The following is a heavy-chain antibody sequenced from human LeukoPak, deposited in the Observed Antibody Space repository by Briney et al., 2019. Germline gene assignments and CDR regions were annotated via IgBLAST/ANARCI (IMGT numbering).Heavy chain of an antibody. CDR1: GFTFSGYW. V-gene: IGHV3-74*01. D-gene: IGHD5-18*01. Sequence: GGSLRLSCAASGFTFSGYWMHWVRQAPGKGLVWVSRINSDGSSTTYADSVKGRFTLSRDNAKNTLYLQMNSLRAEDTAVYYCARDRAYRYGEFDDWGQGTLVSVSS. CDR2: INSDGSST. J-gene: IGHJ4*02. CDR3: ARDRAYRYGEFDD.